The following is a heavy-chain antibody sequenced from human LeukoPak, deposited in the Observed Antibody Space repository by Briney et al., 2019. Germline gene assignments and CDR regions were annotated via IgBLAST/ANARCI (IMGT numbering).Heavy chain of an antibody. CDR3: ARRVAAAGWAFDI. CDR2: IYYSGST. V-gene: IGHV4-59*08. D-gene: IGHD6-13*01. Sequence: ETLSLTCTVSGGSISSYYWSWIRQPPGKGLEWIGYIYYSGSTNYNPSLKSRVTISVDTSKNQFSLKLSSVTAADTAVYYCARRVAAAGWAFDIWGQGTMVTVSS. J-gene: IGHJ3*02. CDR1: GGSISSYY.